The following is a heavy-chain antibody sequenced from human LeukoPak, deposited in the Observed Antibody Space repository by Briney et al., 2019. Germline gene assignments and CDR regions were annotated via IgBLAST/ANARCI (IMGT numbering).Heavy chain of an antibody. Sequence: ASVKVSCKASGGIFRSYAINWVRQAPGQGLEWMGGIIPIFGTVNYAQKFRGRVTITADESTSTAYMELSSLRSEDTAVYYCAGRRRIRYCSSTSCYANWFDPWGQGTLVTVSS. CDR3: AGRRRIRYCSSTSCYANWFDP. CDR1: GGIFRSYA. D-gene: IGHD2-2*01. V-gene: IGHV1-69*13. J-gene: IGHJ5*02. CDR2: IIPIFGTV.